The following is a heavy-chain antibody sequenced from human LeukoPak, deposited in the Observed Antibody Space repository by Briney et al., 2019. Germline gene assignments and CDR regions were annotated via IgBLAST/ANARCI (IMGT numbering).Heavy chain of an antibody. V-gene: IGHV3-66*01. D-gene: IGHD4-11*01. Sequence: AGSLRLSCAASGFIVSSYYMTWVRQAPGKGLEWVSVIYSGGSTYYADSVKGRVAISRDNSKNTVSLQMNSVRAEDTAVYYCARSYSNHLFGMDVWGQGTTVTVSS. CDR1: GFIVSSYY. J-gene: IGHJ6*02. CDR2: IYSGGST. CDR3: ARSYSNHLFGMDV.